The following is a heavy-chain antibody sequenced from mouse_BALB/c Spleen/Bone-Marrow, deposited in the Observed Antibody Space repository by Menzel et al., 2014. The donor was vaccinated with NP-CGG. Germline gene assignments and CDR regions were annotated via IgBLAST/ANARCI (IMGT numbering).Heavy chain of an antibody. CDR1: GYSFTTYW. CDR2: INPSNGRT. V-gene: IGHV1S81*02. CDR3: ARYDGPAWFAY. J-gene: IGHJ3*01. D-gene: IGHD2-3*01. Sequence: QVHVKQSGAELVKPGASVRLSCKASGYSFTTYWIHWVKQRPGQGLEWIGEINPSNGRTNYNEKFKSKATLTVDKSSSAAYMQLSSLTSEASAVYYCARYDGPAWFAYWGQGTLVTVSA.